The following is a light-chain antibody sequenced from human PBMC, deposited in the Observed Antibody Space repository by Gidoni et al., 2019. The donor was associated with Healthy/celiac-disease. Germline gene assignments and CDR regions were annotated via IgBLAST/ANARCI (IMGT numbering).Light chain of an antibody. Sequence: SSSNIGAGYDVHWYQQLPGTAPKLLIYGNSNRPSGVPDRFSGSKSGTSASLAITGLQAEDEADYYCQSYNSSLSVYVVFGGGTKLTVL. V-gene: IGLV1-40*01. CDR3: QSYNSSLSVYVV. CDR2: GNS. CDR1: SSNIGAGYD. J-gene: IGLJ2*01.